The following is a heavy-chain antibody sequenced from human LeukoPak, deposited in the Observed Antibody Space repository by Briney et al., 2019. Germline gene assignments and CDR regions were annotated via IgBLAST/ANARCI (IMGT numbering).Heavy chain of an antibody. D-gene: IGHD4-17*01. CDR1: GFTLSSYW. CDR3: ARIMTTVTTVEY. CDR2: IKQDGSEK. Sequence: PGGSLRLSCAASGFTLSSYWMSWVRQAPGKGLEWVANIKQDGSEKNYVDSVKGRFTISRDNAKNSLYLQMNSLRAEDTAVYYCARIMTTVTTVEYWGQGTLVTVSS. J-gene: IGHJ4*02. V-gene: IGHV3-7*01.